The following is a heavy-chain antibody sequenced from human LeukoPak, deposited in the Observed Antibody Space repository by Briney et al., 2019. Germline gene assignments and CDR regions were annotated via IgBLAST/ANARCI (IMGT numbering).Heavy chain of an antibody. CDR3: ARGPGYSSGPDGYYFDY. CDR2: KNPNSGNT. D-gene: IGHD6-19*01. CDR1: WYNLTRLD. V-gene: IGHV1-8*01. Sequence: GSVEVSLKGFWYNLTRLDNKRVRQATRQGAEWIGWKNPNSGNTGYAQKFQGRVTMTRNTSISTAYMELSSLRSEDTAVYYCARGPGYSSGPDGYYFDYWGQGTLVTVSS. J-gene: IGHJ4*02.